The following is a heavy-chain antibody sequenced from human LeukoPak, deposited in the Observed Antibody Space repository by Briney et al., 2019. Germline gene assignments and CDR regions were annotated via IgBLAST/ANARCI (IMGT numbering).Heavy chain of an antibody. Sequence: GGSLRLSCAASGFTFSSYDMHWVRQATGKGLEWVSAIGTAGDTYYPGSVKGRFTISRENAKNSLYLQMNSLRAGDTAVYYCARAHGVRGGLGMDVWGQGTMVTVSS. V-gene: IGHV3-13*01. J-gene: IGHJ6*02. CDR2: IGTAGDT. CDR3: ARAHGVRGGLGMDV. D-gene: IGHD3-10*01. CDR1: GFTFSSYD.